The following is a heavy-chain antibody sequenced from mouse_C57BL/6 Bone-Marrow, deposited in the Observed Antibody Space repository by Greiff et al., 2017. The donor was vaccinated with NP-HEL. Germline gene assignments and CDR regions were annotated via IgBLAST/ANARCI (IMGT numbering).Heavy chain of an antibody. CDR2: IRNKANGYTT. Sequence: EVKLVESGGGLVQPGGSLSLSCAASGFTFTDYYMSWVRQPPGKALEWLGFIRNKANGYTTEYSASVKGRFTISRDNSQSILYLQMNALRAEDSATYYCARYIGYDGYPYAMDYWGQGTSVTVSS. D-gene: IGHD2-3*01. V-gene: IGHV7-3*01. CDR3: ARYIGYDGYPYAMDY. J-gene: IGHJ4*01. CDR1: GFTFTDYY.